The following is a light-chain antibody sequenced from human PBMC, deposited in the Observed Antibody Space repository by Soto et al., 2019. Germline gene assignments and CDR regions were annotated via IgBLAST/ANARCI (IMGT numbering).Light chain of an antibody. J-gene: IGLJ2*01. CDR2: EVS. V-gene: IGLV2-8*01. Sequence: QSVLTQPPSACGSPGQSVIISCTGSSSDVGGYNYVSWYQQHPGKAPKLMIYEVSKRPSGVPDRLSGSKSGNTASLTVSGLQAEDEADYYCSSYGGSNTVVFGGGTKLTVL. CDR3: SSYGGSNTVV. CDR1: SSDVGGYNY.